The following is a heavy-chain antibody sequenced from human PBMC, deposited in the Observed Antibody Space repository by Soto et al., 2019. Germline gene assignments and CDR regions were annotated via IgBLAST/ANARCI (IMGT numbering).Heavy chain of an antibody. CDR3: ARGGGIVVVTAIQGTEMAY. D-gene: IGHD2-21*02. CDR1: GYTFTSYY. Sequence: ASVKVSCKASGYTFTSYYMNWVRQAPGQGLEWLGIINPSGGYTTYAQRFLGRVTMTSDTSTSTVLMELGSLTSEDTAVYYCARGGGIVVVTAIQGTEMAYRGQGTPVTVSS. J-gene: IGHJ4*02. V-gene: IGHV1-46*03. CDR2: INPSGGYT.